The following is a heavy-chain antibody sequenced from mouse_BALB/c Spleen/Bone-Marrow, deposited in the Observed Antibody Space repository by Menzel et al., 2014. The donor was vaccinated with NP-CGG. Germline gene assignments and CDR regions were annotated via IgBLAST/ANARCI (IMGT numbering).Heavy chain of an antibody. CDR3: ARQGYYGKGDY. V-gene: IGHV4-1*02. J-gene: IGHJ2*01. CDR1: GFDFSRYW. CDR2: INPDSSTI. Sequence: VQLKQSGGGLVQPGGSLKLSCAASGFDFSRYWMSWVRQAPGKGLEWIGEINPDSSTINHTPSLKDKFIISRDNAKNTLYLQMSKVRSEDTALYYCARQGYYGKGDYWGQGTTLTVSS. D-gene: IGHD2-1*01.